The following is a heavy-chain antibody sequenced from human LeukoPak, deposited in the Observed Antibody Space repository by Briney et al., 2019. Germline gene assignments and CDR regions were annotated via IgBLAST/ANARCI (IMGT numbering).Heavy chain of an antibody. Sequence: PGGSLRLSCAASGFTLSSYAMSWVRQAPGNGLEWISAISDTGNTYHADSVKGRFTISRDSSKNTLFLQMNRLRPEDAAVYYCAKAPVTTCRGAFCYPFDYWGLGTLVTVSS. CDR2: ISDTGNT. CDR1: GFTLSSYA. CDR3: AKAPVTTCRGAFCYPFDY. V-gene: IGHV3-23*01. D-gene: IGHD2-15*01. J-gene: IGHJ4*02.